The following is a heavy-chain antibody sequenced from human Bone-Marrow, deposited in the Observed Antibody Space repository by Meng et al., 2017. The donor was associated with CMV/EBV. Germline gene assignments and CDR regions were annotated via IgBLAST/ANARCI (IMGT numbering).Heavy chain of an antibody. V-gene: IGHV1-2*02. J-gene: IGHJ4*02. D-gene: IGHD2-2*01. CDR1: GYTFTGYY. CDR3: ARGRIPAIPLDY. CDR2: INPNSGGT. Sequence: QVRRVQSGGEVERPGSSVKVSCKASGYTFTGYYMHWVRQAPGQGLEWMGWINPNSGGTNYAQKFQGRVTMTRDTSISTAYMELSRLRSDDTAVYYCARGRIPAIPLDYWGQGTLVTVSS.